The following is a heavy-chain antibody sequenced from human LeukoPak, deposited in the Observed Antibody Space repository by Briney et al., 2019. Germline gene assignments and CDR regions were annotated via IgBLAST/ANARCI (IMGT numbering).Heavy chain of an antibody. CDR1: GGSISSYY. CDR3: ARAGGYSNFGFDY. D-gene: IGHD5-12*01. V-gene: IGHV4-59*01. Sequence: PSETLSLTCTVSGGSISSYYWSWIRQPPGKGLEWIGYIYYSGSTNYNPSLKSRVTISVDTSKNQFSLKLRSVTAADTAVYYCARAGGYSNFGFDYWGQGTLVTVSS. J-gene: IGHJ4*02. CDR2: IYYSGST.